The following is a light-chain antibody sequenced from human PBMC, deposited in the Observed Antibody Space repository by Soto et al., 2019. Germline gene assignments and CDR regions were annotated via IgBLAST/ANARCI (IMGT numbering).Light chain of an antibody. V-gene: IGKV1-8*01. Sequence: AIRMTQSPSSLSASTGDRFTITCLASQGISSYLAWYQQKPGKAPKLLIYAASTLQSGVPSRFSGSGSGTDFTLTISCLQSEDFATYYCQQYYSYPPAFGQGTKVDIK. J-gene: IGKJ1*01. CDR2: AAS. CDR3: QQYYSYPPA. CDR1: QGISSY.